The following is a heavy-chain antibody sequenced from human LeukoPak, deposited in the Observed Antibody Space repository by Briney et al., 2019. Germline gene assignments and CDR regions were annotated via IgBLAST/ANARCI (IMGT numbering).Heavy chain of an antibody. CDR2: IYHSGTT. CDR3: ARDYLLGYCSGGSCSERDY. CDR1: GGSISSSNFF. Sequence: PSETLSLTCTVSGGSISSSNFFWAWVRQPPGKGLEWIATIYHSGTTYYNPSLKSRVTISVDTSKNQFSLKLSSVTAADTAVYYCARDYLLGYCSGGSCSERDYWGQGTLVTVSS. J-gene: IGHJ4*02. V-gene: IGHV4-39*07. D-gene: IGHD2-15*01.